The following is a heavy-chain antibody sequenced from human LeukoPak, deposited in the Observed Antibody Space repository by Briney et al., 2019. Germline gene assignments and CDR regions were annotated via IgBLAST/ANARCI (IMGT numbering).Heavy chain of an antibody. V-gene: IGHV3-74*01. CDR3: AGVLGVRDLAYFDY. D-gene: IGHD3-10*01. J-gene: IGHJ4*01. Sequence: GGSLRLSCAASGFTFNTYWMHWVRQAPGKGLVWVSRIRSDGSSTSYADSVRGRFTIFRDNAKNTLYLQMNSLRAEDTAVYYCAGVLGVRDLAYFDYWGHGTLVTVSS. CDR1: GFTFNTYW. CDR2: IRSDGSST.